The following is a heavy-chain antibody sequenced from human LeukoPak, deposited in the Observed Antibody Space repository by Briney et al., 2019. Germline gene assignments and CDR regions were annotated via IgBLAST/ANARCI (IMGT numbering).Heavy chain of an antibody. D-gene: IGHD2-15*01. Sequence: SETLSLTCTVSGGSISSYCWSWIRQPPGKGLEWIGYIYYSGSTNYNPSLKSRTTISVDTSKNQFSLKLYSVTAADTAVYYCAAHCSGGSCYLNWFDPWGRGTLVTVSS. CDR2: IYYSGST. V-gene: IGHV4-59*01. J-gene: IGHJ5*02. CDR3: AAHCSGGSCYLNWFDP. CDR1: GGSISSYC.